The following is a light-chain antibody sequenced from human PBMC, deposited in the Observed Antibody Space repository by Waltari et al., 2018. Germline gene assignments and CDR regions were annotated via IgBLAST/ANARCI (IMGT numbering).Light chain of an antibody. CDR2: DVS. CDR1: SSDVGNYNY. J-gene: IGLJ3*02. Sequence: QSALTQPRSVSGSPGQSVTISSTGTSSDVGNYNYVSWYQQPPGTAPKLMIYDVSKRPSGVPDRFAGYKSGNTASLTISGRQAEDEADYHCCSYAGSRTPWVFGGGTKLTVL. CDR3: CSYAGSRTPWV. V-gene: IGLV2-11*01.